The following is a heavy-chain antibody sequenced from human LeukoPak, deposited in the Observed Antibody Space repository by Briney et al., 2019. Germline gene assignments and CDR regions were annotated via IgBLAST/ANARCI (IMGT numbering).Heavy chain of an antibody. D-gene: IGHD3-22*01. CDR3: ARGDHYDSSVHWGFDY. Sequence: SETLSLTCTVSGGSFSSYYWSWIRQPAGKGLEWIGRIYSSGSTNYNPSLKSRVTISVDKSKNQFSLQLNSVTPEDTAVYYCARGDHYDSSVHWGFDYWGQGTLVTVSS. J-gene: IGHJ4*02. CDR2: IYSSGST. CDR1: GGSFSSYY. V-gene: IGHV4-4*07.